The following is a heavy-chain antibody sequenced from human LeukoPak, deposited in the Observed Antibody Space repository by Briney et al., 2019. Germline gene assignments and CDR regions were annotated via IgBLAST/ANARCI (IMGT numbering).Heavy chain of an antibody. J-gene: IGHJ6*04. CDR3: ARASTPSIAVAPPSGMDV. CDR2: ISYDGSNK. CDR1: GFTFSSYG. V-gene: IGHV3-30*19. Sequence: GGSLRLSCAASGFTFSSYGMHWVRQAPGKGLEWVAVISYDGSNKYYADSVKGRFTISRDNSKNTLYLQMNSLRAEDTAVYYCARASTPSIAVAPPSGMDVWGKGTTVTVSS. D-gene: IGHD6-19*01.